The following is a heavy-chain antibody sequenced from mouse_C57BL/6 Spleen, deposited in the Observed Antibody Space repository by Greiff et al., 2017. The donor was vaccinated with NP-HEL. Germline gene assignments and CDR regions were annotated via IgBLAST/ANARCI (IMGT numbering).Heavy chain of an antibody. J-gene: IGHJ2*01. CDR1: GFNIKDDY. Sequence: EVKLQESGAELVRPGASVKLSCTASGFNIKDDYMHWVKQRPEQGLEWIGWIDPENGDTEYASKFQGKATITADTSSNTAYLQLSSLTSEDTAVYYCTTSSSGFYYFDYWGQGTTLTVSS. D-gene: IGHD3-2*02. CDR2: IDPENGDT. V-gene: IGHV14-4*01. CDR3: TTSSSGFYYFDY.